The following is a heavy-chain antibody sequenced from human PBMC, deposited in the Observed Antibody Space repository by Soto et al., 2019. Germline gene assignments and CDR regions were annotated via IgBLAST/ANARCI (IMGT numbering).Heavy chain of an antibody. CDR3: SRLGGVPNVVFALY. D-gene: IGHD3-16*01. Sequence: PGGSLRLSCTSSGFTFGDYATSWFRQAPGKGLEWVGLIRSKGYGGTTEYAASVKGRFTISRDDSKSIAYLQMNSLNTEDTAVYYCSRLGGVPNVVFALYWGQGTLVTVSS. CDR2: IRSKGYGGTT. J-gene: IGHJ1*01. V-gene: IGHV3-49*03. CDR1: GFTFGDYA.